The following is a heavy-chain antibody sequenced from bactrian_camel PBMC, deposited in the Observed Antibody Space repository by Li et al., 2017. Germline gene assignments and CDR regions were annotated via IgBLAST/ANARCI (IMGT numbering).Heavy chain of an antibody. CDR3: VKDSDKT. J-gene: IGHJ4*01. CDR2: INSGGAGT. Sequence: QLVESGGGLVQPGGSLRLSCAASGITFTNYYMSWVRQAPGKGLEWTSTINSGGAGTYYEDSVKGRFTITRDNAKNTLYLHLNSLQTEDTAIYYCVKDSDKTRGQGTQVTVS. CDR1: GITFTNYY. V-gene: IGHV3S40*01.